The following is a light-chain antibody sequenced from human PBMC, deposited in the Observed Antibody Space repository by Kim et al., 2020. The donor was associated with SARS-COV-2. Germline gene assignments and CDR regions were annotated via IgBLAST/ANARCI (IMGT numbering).Light chain of an antibody. CDR3: SLYTTSSSLV. CDR2: DVS. V-gene: IGLV2-14*01. Sequence: QSALTQPASVSGSPGQSITISCIGTSSDVGGYNYVSWYQQHPGKAPKLMIYDVSKRPSGVSNRFSGSKSGNTASLTVSGLQTEDEGDYYCSLYTTSSSLVFGGGTQLTVL. CDR1: SSDVGGYNY. J-gene: IGLJ2*01.